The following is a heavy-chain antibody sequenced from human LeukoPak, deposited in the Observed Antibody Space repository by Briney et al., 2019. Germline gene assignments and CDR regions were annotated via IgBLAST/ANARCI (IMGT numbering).Heavy chain of an antibody. D-gene: IGHD2-15*01. V-gene: IGHV4-39*01. J-gene: IGHJ4*02. CDR1: GGSISSSSYY. CDR3: ARTEDIVVVVAAK. CDR2: VYYGGST. Sequence: SETLSLTCTVSGGSISSSSYYWGWIRHPPGKGLEWIGSVYYGGSTYYNPSLKSRVTISVDTSKNQFSLKLSSVTAADTAVYYRARTEDIVVVVAAKWGQGTLVTVSS.